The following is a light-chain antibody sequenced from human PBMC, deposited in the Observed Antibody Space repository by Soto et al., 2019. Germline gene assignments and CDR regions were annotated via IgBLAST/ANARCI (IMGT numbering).Light chain of an antibody. V-gene: IGLV1-40*01. J-gene: IGLJ3*02. CDR1: SSNIGAGYD. CDR3: QSYDRSLSGSV. Sequence: QAVLTQPPSVSGAPGQRVTISCTGSSSNIGAGYDVHWYQQLPGTAPKLLIYGNNKRPSGVPDRFSGSKSVTSASLAITGLQAEDEADYYCQSYDRSLSGSVFGGGTKVTVL. CDR2: GNN.